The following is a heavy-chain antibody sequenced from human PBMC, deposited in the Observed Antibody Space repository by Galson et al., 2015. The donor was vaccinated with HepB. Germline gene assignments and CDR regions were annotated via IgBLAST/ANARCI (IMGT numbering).Heavy chain of an antibody. J-gene: IGHJ4*02. Sequence: SVKVSCKASGYTFTSYGISWVRQAPGQGLEWMGWISAYNGNTNYAQKLQGRVTMTTDTSTSTAYMELRSLRSDDTAVYYCARDLPVYYDSSGYSPSFDYWGQGTLVTVSS. CDR1: GYTFTSYG. CDR2: ISAYNGNT. D-gene: IGHD3-22*01. CDR3: ARDLPVYYDSSGYSPSFDY. V-gene: IGHV1-18*01.